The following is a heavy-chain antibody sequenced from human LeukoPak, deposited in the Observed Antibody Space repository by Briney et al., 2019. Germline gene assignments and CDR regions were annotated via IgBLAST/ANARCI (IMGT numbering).Heavy chain of an antibody. J-gene: IGHJ3*02. CDR3: ARVESSSWFAAFDI. V-gene: IGHV4-59*01. Sequence: SETLSLTCTVSGGSMSSYYWSWIRQSPGMGLEWIGYISYSGSPNSNPSLKSRATLSADTSKNQFSQKLNSVTAADTAVYYCARVESSSWFAAFDIWGQGTMVTVSS. CDR2: ISYSGSP. CDR1: GGSMSSYY. D-gene: IGHD6-13*01.